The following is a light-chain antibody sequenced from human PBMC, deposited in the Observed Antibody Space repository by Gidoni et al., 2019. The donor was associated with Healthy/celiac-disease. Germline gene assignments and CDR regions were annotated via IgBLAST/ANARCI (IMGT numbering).Light chain of an antibody. Sequence: DIVMTQSPLSLPVTPGEPASISCRSSQSLLHSNGYNYLDWYLQKPGQSPQLLIYLGSNRSSGVPDRFSGSGSGTDFTLKISRVEADDVGVYYCMQALQTPWTFXQXTKVEIK. CDR2: LGS. V-gene: IGKV2-28*01. CDR3: MQALQTPWT. J-gene: IGKJ1*01. CDR1: QSLLHSNGYNY.